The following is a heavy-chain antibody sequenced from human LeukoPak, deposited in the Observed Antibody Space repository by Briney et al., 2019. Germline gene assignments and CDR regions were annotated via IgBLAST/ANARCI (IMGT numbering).Heavy chain of an antibody. CDR1: GFTFSSYS. Sequence: GGSLRLSCAASGFTFSSYSMNWVRQAPGKGLEWVSSISGSSSYIYYADSVKGRFTISRDNAKNSLYLQMNSLRAEDTAVYYCARDQAYCSGGSCYSSYWGQGTLVTVSS. CDR2: ISGSSSYI. J-gene: IGHJ4*02. CDR3: ARDQAYCSGGSCYSSY. D-gene: IGHD2-15*01. V-gene: IGHV3-21*01.